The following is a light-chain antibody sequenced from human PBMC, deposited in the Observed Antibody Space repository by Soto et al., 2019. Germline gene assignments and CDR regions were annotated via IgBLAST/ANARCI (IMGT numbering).Light chain of an antibody. V-gene: IGKV2-28*01. J-gene: IGKJ1*01. CDR2: LGS. Sequence: DIVMTQSPLSLPVTPGEPASISCRSSQSLLHSNGYNYLDWYLQKPGQSPQLLIYLGSNRASGVPDRFSGSGSGTDFTLKISRVEAEDVGVYYCMQSIQLPTFGQGTKVEIK. CDR1: QSLLHSNGYNY. CDR3: MQSIQLPT.